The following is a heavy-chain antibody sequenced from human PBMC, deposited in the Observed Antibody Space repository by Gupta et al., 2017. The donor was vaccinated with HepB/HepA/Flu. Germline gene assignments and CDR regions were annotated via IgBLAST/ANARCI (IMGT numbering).Heavy chain of an antibody. Sequence: EVQLLASGGGFVQPGGSVRLSCSASGFSFSTDAMNWVRQAPGKGLEWVSGLDNTGERTDYADSVKGRFTISRDNSKNTLYLQMDDLRVEDTATYYCAKVVGATKAWSDYWDQGTLVIVSS. CDR1: GFSFSTDA. CDR3: AKVVGATKAWSDY. D-gene: IGHD1-26*01. J-gene: IGHJ4*02. V-gene: IGHV3-23*05. CDR2: LDNTGERT.